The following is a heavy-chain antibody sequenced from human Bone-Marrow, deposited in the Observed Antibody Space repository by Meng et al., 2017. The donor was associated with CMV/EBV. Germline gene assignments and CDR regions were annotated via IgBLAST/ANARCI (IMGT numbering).Heavy chain of an antibody. Sequence: QVQLVQSGAEVKKPGASVKVSCKASGYTFTSYAMHWVRQAPGQRLEWMGWINAGNGNTKYSQKFQGRVTITRDTSASTAYMELSSLRSEDTAVYYCATAGLIVPALGFWGQGTLVIVSS. CDR1: GYTFTSYA. J-gene: IGHJ4*02. CDR2: INAGNGNT. V-gene: IGHV1-3*01. D-gene: IGHD2-2*01. CDR3: ATAGLIVPALGF.